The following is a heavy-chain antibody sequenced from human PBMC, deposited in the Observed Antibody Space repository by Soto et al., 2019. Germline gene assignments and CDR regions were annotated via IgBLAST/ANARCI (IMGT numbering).Heavy chain of an antibody. CDR1: GFTLSNAW. D-gene: IGHD5-12*01. J-gene: IGHJ6*02. V-gene: IGHV3-15*07. Sequence: GGSLRLSCAASGFTLSNAWMNWVRQAPGKGLEWVGRIKSKTDGGTTDYAAPVKGRFTISRDDSKNTLYLQMNSLKTEDTAVYYCTTDKGGYSLYYYYYYYGMDVWGQGTSVTVSS. CDR2: IKSKTDGGTT. CDR3: TTDKGGYSLYYYYYYYGMDV.